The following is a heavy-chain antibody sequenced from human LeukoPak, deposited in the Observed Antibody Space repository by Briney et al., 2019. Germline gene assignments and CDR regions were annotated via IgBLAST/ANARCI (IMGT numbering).Heavy chain of an antibody. D-gene: IGHD1-1*01. V-gene: IGHV3-9*01. CDR1: GFTFDDYA. J-gene: IGHJ3*02. Sequence: GGSLRLSCAASGFTFDDYAMHWVRQASGKGLEWVSSISTNSGSMDYADSMKGRFVISRDNAKNSLYLQMNSLRPEDTALYYCAKTTGTNDAFDIWGQGTMVTVSS. CDR2: ISTNSGSM. CDR3: AKTTGTNDAFDI.